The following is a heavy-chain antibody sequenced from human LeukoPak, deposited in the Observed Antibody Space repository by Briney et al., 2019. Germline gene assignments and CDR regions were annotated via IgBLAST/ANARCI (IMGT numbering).Heavy chain of an antibody. V-gene: IGHV3-48*01. Sequence: GGSLRLSCAASGFTFSSYSMNWVRQAPGKGLEWVSYISSSSSTIYYADSVKGRFTISRDNAKNSLYLQMNSLRAEDTAVYYCAGDSGYYYDSSGDWGRGTLVTVSS. CDR3: AGDSGYYYDSSGD. D-gene: IGHD3-22*01. J-gene: IGHJ4*02. CDR2: ISSSSSTI. CDR1: GFTFSSYS.